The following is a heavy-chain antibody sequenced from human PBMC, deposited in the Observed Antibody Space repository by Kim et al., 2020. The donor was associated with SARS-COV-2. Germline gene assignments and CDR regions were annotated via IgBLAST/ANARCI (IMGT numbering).Heavy chain of an antibody. CDR3: ARERGVRRLNWFDP. CDR1: GFTFSSYW. V-gene: IGHV3-74*01. CDR2: INSDGSST. J-gene: IGHJ5*02. D-gene: IGHD3-10*01. Sequence: GGSLRLSCAASGFTFSSYWMHWVRQAPGKGLVWVSRINSDGSSTSYADSVKGRFTISRDNAKNTLYLQMNSLRAEDTAVYYCARERGVRRLNWFDPWGQGTLVTVSS.